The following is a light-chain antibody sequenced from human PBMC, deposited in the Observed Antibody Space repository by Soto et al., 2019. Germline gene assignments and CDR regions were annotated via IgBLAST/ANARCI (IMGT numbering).Light chain of an antibody. CDR3: QKFNNYPIT. V-gene: IGKV1-9*01. CDR1: QDIAIY. CDR2: AAS. Sequence: IQSTQSTSSLSASVGGRVTITCRASQDIAIYLAWYQQKPGEAPKLLIYAASTLQSGVPSRFSGRGSGTEFTLTISSLQPEDFATYYCQKFNNYPITFGQGTRLEIK. J-gene: IGKJ5*01.